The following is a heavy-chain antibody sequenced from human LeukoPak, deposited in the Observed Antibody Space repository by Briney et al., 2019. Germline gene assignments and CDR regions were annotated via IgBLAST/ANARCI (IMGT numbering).Heavy chain of an antibody. D-gene: IGHD6-13*01. CDR3: ARGFEGISSSWFLPHQSVWFDP. J-gene: IGHJ5*02. CDR1: GGSFSGYY. Sequence: SETLSLTCAVYGGSFSGYYWSWIRQPPGKGLEWIGEINHSGSTNYNPSLKSRVTISVDTSKNHFSLKLSSVPAAHTAVYYCARGFEGISSSWFLPHQSVWFDPWGQGTLVTVSS. CDR2: INHSGST. V-gene: IGHV4-34*01.